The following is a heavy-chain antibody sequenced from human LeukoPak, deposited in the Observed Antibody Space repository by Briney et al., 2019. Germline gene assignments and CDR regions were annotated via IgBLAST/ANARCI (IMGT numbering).Heavy chain of an antibody. CDR3: ARDPAYGSGSPIIDY. Sequence: ASVKVSCKASGYTFTSYDINWVRQAPGQGLEWMGWISAYNGNTNYAQKLQGRVTMTTDTSTSTAYMELRSLRSDDTAVYYCARDPAYGSGSPIIDYWGQGTLVTVSS. D-gene: IGHD3-10*01. J-gene: IGHJ4*02. CDR2: ISAYNGNT. CDR1: GYTFTSYD. V-gene: IGHV1-18*01.